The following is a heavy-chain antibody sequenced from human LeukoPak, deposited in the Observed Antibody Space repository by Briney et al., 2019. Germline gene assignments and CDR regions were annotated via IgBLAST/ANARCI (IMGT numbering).Heavy chain of an antibody. D-gene: IGHD6-13*01. CDR2: ISGSGIST. V-gene: IGHV3-23*01. CDR1: GFTFSSYA. J-gene: IGHJ3*02. CDR3: AKDRSIAAGDDAFDI. Sequence: GGSLRLSCAASGFTFSSYAMNWVRQAPGKGLEWVSHISGSGISTYYADSVKGRFTISRDNSKNTLYLQMNSLRVEDTAVFYCAKDRSIAAGDDAFDIWGQGTPVTVSS.